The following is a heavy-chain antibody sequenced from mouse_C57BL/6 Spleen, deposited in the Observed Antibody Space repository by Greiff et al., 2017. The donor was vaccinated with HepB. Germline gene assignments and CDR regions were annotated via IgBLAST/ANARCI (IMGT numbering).Heavy chain of an antibody. CDR1: GYTFTSYW. V-gene: IGHV1-64*01. CDR3: ARAHYDYDEGDY. Sequence: QVQLKESGAELVKPGASVKLSCKASGYTFTSYWMHWVKQKPGQGLEWIGMIHPNSGSTNYNEKFKSKATLTVDKSSSTAYMQLSSLTSEDSAVYYCARAHYDYDEGDYWGQGTTLTVSS. J-gene: IGHJ2*01. D-gene: IGHD2-4*01. CDR2: IHPNSGST.